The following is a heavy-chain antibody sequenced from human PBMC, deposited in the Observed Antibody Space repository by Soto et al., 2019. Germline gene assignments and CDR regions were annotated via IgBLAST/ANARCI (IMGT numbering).Heavy chain of an antibody. CDR1: GCRSRNYG. CDR3: AKDSREGKTVVVPAAIPRGMHF. D-gene: IGHD2-2*02. V-gene: IGHV3-23*01. Sequence: GGALRLSCVGSGCRSRNYGMLWVRQALGKGLEWVSGISANADNAYYADSVKGRFTISRDNSKNTLYLQMNSLRAEDTAVYYCAKDSREGKTVVVPAAIPRGMHFWGPAATVTVSS. J-gene: IGHJ6*02. CDR2: ISANADNA.